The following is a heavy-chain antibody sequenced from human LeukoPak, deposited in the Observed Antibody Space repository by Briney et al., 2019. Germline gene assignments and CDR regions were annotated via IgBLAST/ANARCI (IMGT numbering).Heavy chain of an antibody. J-gene: IGHJ4*02. CDR1: GFTVSSNY. Sequence: PGGSLRLSCAASGFTVSSNYMSWVRQAPGKGLEWVSVIYSGGSTSYSDSVKGRFTTSRDNSKSTLYIQMNSLRAEDTAVYYCARAKPKNMVRGLIMRRESRYYFDYWGQGTLVTVSS. V-gene: IGHV3-53*01. CDR2: IYSGGST. CDR3: ARAKPKNMVRGLIMRRESRYYFDY. D-gene: IGHD3-10*01.